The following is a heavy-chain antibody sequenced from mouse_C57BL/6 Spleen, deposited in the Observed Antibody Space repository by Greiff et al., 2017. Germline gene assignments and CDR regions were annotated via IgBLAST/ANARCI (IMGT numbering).Heavy chain of an antibody. J-gene: IGHJ1*03. V-gene: IGHV1-53*01. CDR2: INPSNGGT. D-gene: IGHD1-1*01. CDR1: GYTFTSYW. CDR3: AGDEYGSSYGRYFDV. Sequence: QVQLQQSGTELVKPGASVKLSCKASGYTFTSYWMHWVKPRPGQGLEWIGNINPSNGGTNYNEKFKSKATLTVDKSSSTAYKQLSSLTSEDSAFYDCAGDEYGSSYGRYFDVWGTGTTVTVSS.